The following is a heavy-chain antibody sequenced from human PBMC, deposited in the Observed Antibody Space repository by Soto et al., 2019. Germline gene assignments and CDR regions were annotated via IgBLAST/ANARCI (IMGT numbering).Heavy chain of an antibody. D-gene: IGHD1-7*01. CDR3: GRESGETWDYAAS. CDR1: GGSISSYR. CDR2: LNTYGNT. V-gene: IGHV4-4*07. J-gene: IGHJ5*02. Sequence: QVQLQESGPGLVRPSETLSLTCTVSGGSISSYRWSWIRQPAGKGLEWIGRLNTYGNTHYNPSLKSRVTVSVDTSRNHFFLTLRSVTAADSAVYHCGRESGETWDYAASWGQGTPVTVSS.